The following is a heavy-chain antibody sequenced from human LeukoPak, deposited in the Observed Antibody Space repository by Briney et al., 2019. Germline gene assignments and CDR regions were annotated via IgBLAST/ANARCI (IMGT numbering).Heavy chain of an antibody. J-gene: IGHJ6*02. CDR3: ARVAEAARNGGMDV. Sequence: GGSLRLSCAASGFTFSDYYMSWIRQAPGKGLEWVSYISSSSSTIYYADSVRGRFTISRDNAKGSLYLQMNSLRAEDTAVYYCARVAEAARNGGMDVWGQGTTVTVSS. D-gene: IGHD6-13*01. CDR1: GFTFSDYY. V-gene: IGHV3-11*04. CDR2: ISSSSSTI.